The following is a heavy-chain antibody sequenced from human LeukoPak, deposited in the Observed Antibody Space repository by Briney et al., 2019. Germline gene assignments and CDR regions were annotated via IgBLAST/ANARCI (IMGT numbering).Heavy chain of an antibody. J-gene: IGHJ4*02. Sequence: SETLSLTCGVSGGSISSTNWWSWVRQPPGQGLEWIGEISLSGVTNYNPSLKSRVTMSLDRSKNHLSLTLTSVTAADTAVYYCARYDSSWGYFDYWGQGTLVTVSS. V-gene: IGHV4-4*02. D-gene: IGHD6-13*01. CDR3: ARYDSSWGYFDY. CDR1: GGSISSTNW. CDR2: ISLSGVT.